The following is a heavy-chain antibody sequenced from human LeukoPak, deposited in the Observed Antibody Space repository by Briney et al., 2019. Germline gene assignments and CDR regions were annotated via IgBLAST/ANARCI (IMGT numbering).Heavy chain of an antibody. CDR3: ASLAYCGGDCYPDVSYFDY. D-gene: IGHD2-21*02. CDR2: IITNTGNP. J-gene: IGHJ4*02. Sequence: VASVKVSCKASGYTFTSYAMNWVRQAPGQGLEWMGWIITNTGNPTYAQGFTGRFVFSLDTSVSTAYLQISSLKAEDTAVYYCASLAYCGGDCYPDVSYFDYWGQGTLVTVSS. CDR1: GYTFTSYA. V-gene: IGHV7-4-1*02.